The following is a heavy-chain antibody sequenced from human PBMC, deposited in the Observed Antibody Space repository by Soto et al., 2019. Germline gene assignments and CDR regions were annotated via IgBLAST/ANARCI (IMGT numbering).Heavy chain of an antibody. V-gene: IGHV4-59*08. D-gene: IGHD4-17*01. CDR1: GGSVSRYY. CDR2: IYYSGGT. J-gene: IGHJ4*02. Sequence: SETLSLTCAGSGGSVSRYYWSWIRQPPGKGLEWIGYIYYSGGTNYNPSLKSRVTISVATSKNQFSLKLSSVTAADTAVYYCARRYGDYFDFWGQGTLVTGSP. CDR3: ARRYGDYFDF.